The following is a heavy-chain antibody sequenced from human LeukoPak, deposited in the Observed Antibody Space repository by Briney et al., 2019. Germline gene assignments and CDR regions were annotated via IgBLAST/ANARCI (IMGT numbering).Heavy chain of an antibody. CDR3: AKDGSGSFLYYFDY. D-gene: IGHD3-10*01. V-gene: IGHV3-23*01. CDR2: ISGSGGST. J-gene: IGHJ4*02. CDR1: GLTFSSYA. Sequence: GGSLRLSCAASGLTFSSYAMSWVRQAPGKGLEWVSAISGSGGSTYYADSVKGRFTISRDNSKNTLYLQMNSLRAEDTAVYYCAKDGSGSFLYYFDYWGQGTLVTVSS.